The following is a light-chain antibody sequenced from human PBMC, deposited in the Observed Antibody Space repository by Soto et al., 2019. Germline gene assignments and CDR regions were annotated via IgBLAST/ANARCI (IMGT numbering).Light chain of an antibody. CDR2: GAS. CDR3: QQYGSSPLIT. J-gene: IGKJ5*01. Sequence: EIVLTQSPGTLSLSPGERATLSCRASQSISSSYLAWYRQKPGQAPRRLIYGASSRATGIPARFSGSGSGTDFTLTISRLEPEDFAVYYCQQYGSSPLITFGQGTRLEIK. V-gene: IGKV3-20*01. CDR1: QSISSSY.